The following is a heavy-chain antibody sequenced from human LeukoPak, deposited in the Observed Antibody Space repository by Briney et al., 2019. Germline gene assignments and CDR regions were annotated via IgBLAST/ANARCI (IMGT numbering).Heavy chain of an antibody. CDR2: IRHDGSNK. CDR3: ARDSRSAAAGYYFDY. D-gene: IGHD6-13*01. Sequence: GGSLRLSCAASGFTFSYYGMHWVRQTPGKGLEGVAFIRHDGSNKYYADSVKGRFTISRDNSKNTLSLQMNSLRAEDTAVYYCARDSRSAAAGYYFDYWGQGTLVTVSS. V-gene: IGHV3-30*02. CDR1: GFTFSYYG. J-gene: IGHJ4*02.